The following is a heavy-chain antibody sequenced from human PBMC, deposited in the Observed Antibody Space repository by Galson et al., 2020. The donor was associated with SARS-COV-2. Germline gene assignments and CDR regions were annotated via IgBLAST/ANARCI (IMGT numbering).Heavy chain of an antibody. V-gene: IGHV2-26*01. CDR2: VFSNAEK. D-gene: IGHD2-15*01. CDR1: GFSLSNTRMG. Sequence: KMSGPTLVKPTETLTLTCTVSGFSLSNTRMGVSWIRQPPGKALAWLAHVFSNAEKSYSTSLKSRLTLSKDTSKSQVVLTMTNMDPVDTATYYCARTSNYCSGGRCYYHDYWGQGTLVTVSS. J-gene: IGHJ4*02. CDR3: ARTSNYCSGGRCYYHDY.